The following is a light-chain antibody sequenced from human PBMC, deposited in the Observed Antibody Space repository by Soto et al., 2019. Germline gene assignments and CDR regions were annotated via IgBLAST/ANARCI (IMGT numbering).Light chain of an antibody. CDR2: WAP. V-gene: IGKV4-1*01. Sequence: DIVMTQSPDSLAVSLGERATINCKSSQSVLYSSDNKNYLAWYQQKPGQPPKLLIYWAPTRDSGVPDRFSGSGSGADFTLTISSLQAEDVAVYYCQQYYTTLTFGGGTRVEIK. CDR1: QSVLYSSDNKNY. J-gene: IGKJ4*01. CDR3: QQYYTTLT.